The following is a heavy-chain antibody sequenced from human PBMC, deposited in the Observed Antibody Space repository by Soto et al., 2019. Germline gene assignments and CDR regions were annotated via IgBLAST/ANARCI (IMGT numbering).Heavy chain of an antibody. CDR2: IIPILGIA. V-gene: IGHV1-69*02. CDR1: GGTFSSYT. J-gene: IGHJ4*02. CDR3: ARPAYSSSQTFDY. D-gene: IGHD6-13*01. Sequence: SVKVSCKASGGTFSSYTISWVRQAPGQGLEWMGRIIPILGIANYAQKFQGRVTIPADKSTSTAYMELSSLRSEDTAVYYCARPAYSSSQTFDYWGQGTLVTVSS.